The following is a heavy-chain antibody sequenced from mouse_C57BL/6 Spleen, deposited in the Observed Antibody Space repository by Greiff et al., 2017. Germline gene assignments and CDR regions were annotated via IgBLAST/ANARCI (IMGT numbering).Heavy chain of an antibody. V-gene: IGHV1-52*01. CDR2: IDPSDSET. Sequence: QVQLQQPGAELVRPGSSVKLSCKASGYTFTSYWMHWVKQRPIQGLEWIGNIDPSDSETHYNQKFKDKATLTVDKSSSTAYMQLSSLTSEDSAVYYCARWYGNYRYFDVWGTGTTVTVSS. J-gene: IGHJ1*03. CDR1: GYTFTSYW. D-gene: IGHD2-10*02. CDR3: ARWYGNYRYFDV.